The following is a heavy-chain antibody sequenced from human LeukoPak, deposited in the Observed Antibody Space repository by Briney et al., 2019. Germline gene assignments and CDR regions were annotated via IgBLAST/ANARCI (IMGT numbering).Heavy chain of an antibody. CDR1: GFIFSNYT. CDR2: ISYDGSNK. V-gene: IGHV3-30-3*01. Sequence: PGRSLRLSCAASGFIFSNYTMHWVRQAPGKGLEWVAVISYDGSNKYYGDSVKGRFTISRDNSKNTLYLQMDSLRAEDTAIYYCARYDGYVFYIDYWGQGTLVTVSS. D-gene: IGHD5-24*01. CDR3: ARYDGYVFYIDY. J-gene: IGHJ4*02.